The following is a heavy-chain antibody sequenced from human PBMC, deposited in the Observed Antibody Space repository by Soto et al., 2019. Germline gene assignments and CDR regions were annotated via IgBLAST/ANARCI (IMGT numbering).Heavy chain of an antibody. Sequence: GGSLRLSCAASGFVFSDYYMNWVRQAPGKGLEWVAHISTSGATRYYADSVKGRFTISRDNAKTSLYLQMDSLRNEDTAVYYCARFFGSGFDYWGQGTLVTVSS. CDR3: ARFFGSGFDY. D-gene: IGHD6-19*01. CDR1: GFVFSDYY. CDR2: ISTSGATR. V-gene: IGHV3-11*04. J-gene: IGHJ4*02.